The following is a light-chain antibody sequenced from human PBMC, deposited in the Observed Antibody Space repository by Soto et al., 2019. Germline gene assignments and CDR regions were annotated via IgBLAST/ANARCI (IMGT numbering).Light chain of an antibody. J-gene: IGKJ5*01. CDR2: KVS. Sequence: EIVLTQTPLLSPVTLGQPASISCRSSRSLVASDGNAYLTWLHQRPGQPPRPLIYKVSQRLSGVQDRISGSGAGTDFTLHISRVEAEDVGTYFCMQATQLRTFGQGTRLEIK. V-gene: IGKV2-24*01. CDR3: MQATQLRT. CDR1: RSLVASDGNAY.